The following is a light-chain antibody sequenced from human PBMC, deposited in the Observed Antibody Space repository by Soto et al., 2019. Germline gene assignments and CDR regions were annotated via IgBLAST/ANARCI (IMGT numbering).Light chain of an antibody. CDR3: HQRQSWPRT. CDR1: QYINTR. CDR2: QTS. Sequence: EIVLTQSPSTLSSFPGARFTLSCRASQYINTRLAWYQHRTGQAPRFLIYQTSIRAAGIPARFSASGYGTDFNLTISDVQTEDFALYYCHQRQSWPRTFGQGTKVDIK. J-gene: IGKJ1*01. V-gene: IGKV3-11*01.